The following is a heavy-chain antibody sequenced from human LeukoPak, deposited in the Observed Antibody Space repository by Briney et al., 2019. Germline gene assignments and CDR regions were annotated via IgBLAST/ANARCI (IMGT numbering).Heavy chain of an antibody. CDR2: ISSTSSYI. CDR3: AREGVVVTTILKNWFDP. Sequence: PGGSLRLSCAASGFTFSNYNMNWVRQAPGKGLEWVSSISSTSSYIYYADSVKGRFTISRDNAKNSLYLQMNSLRAEDTAVYYCAREGVVVTTILKNWFDPWDQGTLVTVSS. D-gene: IGHD2-21*02. J-gene: IGHJ5*02. CDR1: GFTFSNYN. V-gene: IGHV3-21*01.